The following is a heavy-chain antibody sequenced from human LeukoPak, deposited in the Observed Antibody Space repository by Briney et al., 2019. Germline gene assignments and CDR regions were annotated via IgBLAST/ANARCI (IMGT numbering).Heavy chain of an antibody. CDR3: AKGAMPYYDGSGYNYFDY. V-gene: IGHV4-59*01. J-gene: IGHJ4*02. D-gene: IGHD3-22*01. CDR2: IYYSGST. CDR1: GGSISSYY. Sequence: SETLSLTCTVSGGSISSYYWSWIRQPPGKGLEWIGYIYYSGSTNYNPSLKSRVTISVDTSKNQFSLKLSSVTAADTAVYYCAKGAMPYYDGSGYNYFDYWGQGTPVTVSS.